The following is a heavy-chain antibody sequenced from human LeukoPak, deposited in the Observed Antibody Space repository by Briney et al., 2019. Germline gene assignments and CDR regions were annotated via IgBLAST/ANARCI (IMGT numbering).Heavy chain of an antibody. CDR2: ISSSSSTI. V-gene: IGHV3-48*01. Sequence: PGGSLRLSCAASGFTFSSYSMNWVRQAPGKGLEWVSYISSSSSTIYYADSVKGRFTISRDNAKNSLYLQMNSLRAEDTAVYYCASVHSGIAARLSYSSSWYEFQEERRFDYWGQGTLVTVSS. J-gene: IGHJ4*02. CDR3: ASVHSGIAARLSYSSSWYEFQEERRFDY. CDR1: GFTFSSYS. D-gene: IGHD6-13*01.